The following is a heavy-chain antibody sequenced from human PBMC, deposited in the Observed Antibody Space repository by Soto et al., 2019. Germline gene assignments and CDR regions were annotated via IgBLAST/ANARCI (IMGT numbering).Heavy chain of an antibody. CDR1: GGSISSSSYY. J-gene: IGHJ6*02. D-gene: IGHD3-10*01. CDR2: IYYSGST. CDR3: VRTGSGSYYNDYYYYGMDV. Sequence: PSETLSLTCTVSGGSISSSSYYWGWIRQPPGKGLEWIGSIYYSGSTYYNPSLKSRVTISVDTSKNQFSLKLSSVTAADTAVYYCVRTGSGSYYNDYYYYGMDVWGQGTTVTVSS. V-gene: IGHV4-39*01.